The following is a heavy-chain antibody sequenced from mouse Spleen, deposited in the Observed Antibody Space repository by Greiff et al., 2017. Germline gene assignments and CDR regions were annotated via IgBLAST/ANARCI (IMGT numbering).Heavy chain of an antibody. Sequence: VQLQQSGPELVKPGASVKISCKASGYTFTDYYMNWVKQSHGKSLEWIGDINPNNGGTSYNQKFKGKATLTVDKSSSTAYMELRSLTSEDSAVYYCARCYDQGYWYFDVWGAGTTVTVSS. CDR1: GYTFTDYY. J-gene: IGHJ1*01. CDR3: ARCYDQGYWYFDV. CDR2: INPNNGGT. V-gene: IGHV1-26*01. D-gene: IGHD2-3*01.